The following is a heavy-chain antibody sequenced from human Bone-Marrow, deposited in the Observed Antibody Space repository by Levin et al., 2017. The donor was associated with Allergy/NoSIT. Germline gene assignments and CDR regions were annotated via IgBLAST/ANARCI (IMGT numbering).Heavy chain of an antibody. CDR2: INKDGSDK. CDR1: GFTFSVDW. V-gene: IGHV3-7*03. J-gene: IGHJ4*02. D-gene: IGHD2-8*01. Sequence: GGSLRLSCAASGFTFSVDWMSWVRQAPGKGLEWVANINKDGSDKSCVASVKGRFTISRDNAKNSLYLHMNSLRAEDTAVYYCARANFDVRGQGTLVTVSS. CDR3: ARANFDV.